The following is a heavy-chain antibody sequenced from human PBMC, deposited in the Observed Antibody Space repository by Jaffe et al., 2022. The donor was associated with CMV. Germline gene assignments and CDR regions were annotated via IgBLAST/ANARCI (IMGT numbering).Heavy chain of an antibody. CDR1: GGSISSSSYY. J-gene: IGHJ5*02. CDR2: IYYSGST. D-gene: IGHD2-21*02. V-gene: IGHV4-39*01. CDR3: ARQGGDYQEWFDP. Sequence: QLQLQESGPGLVKPSETLSLTCTVSGGSISSSSYYWGWIRQPPGKGLEWIGSIYYSGSTYYNPSLKSRVTISVDTSKNQFSLKLSSVTAADTAVYYCARQGGDYQEWFDPWGQGTLVTVSS.